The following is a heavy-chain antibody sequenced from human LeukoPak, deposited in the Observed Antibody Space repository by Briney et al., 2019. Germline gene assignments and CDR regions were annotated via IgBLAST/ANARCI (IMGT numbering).Heavy chain of an antibody. CDR1: GFTFSTYS. CDR2: ISSSSSTI. Sequence: GGSRRLSCAASGFTFSTYSMNWVRQAPGKGLEWVSYISSSSSTIYYADSVKGRFTISRDNAKNSLYLQMNSLRAEDTAVYYCARLAPMDYYYYYMDVWGKGTTVTVSS. D-gene: IGHD3-10*01. V-gene: IGHV3-48*01. J-gene: IGHJ6*03. CDR3: ARLAPMDYYYYYMDV.